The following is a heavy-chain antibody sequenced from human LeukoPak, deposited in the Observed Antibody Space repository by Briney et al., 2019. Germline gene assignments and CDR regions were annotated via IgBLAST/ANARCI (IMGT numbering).Heavy chain of an antibody. CDR2: IYYSGST. Sequence: SETLSLTCTVSGGSISSSSYYWGWIRQPPGKGLEWIGSIYYSGSTYYNPSLKSRVTISVDTSKNQFSLKLSSVTAADTAVYYCARVGDIVGATDGAFDIWGQGTMVTVSS. CDR3: ARVGDIVGATDGAFDI. D-gene: IGHD1-26*01. V-gene: IGHV4-39*07. CDR1: GGSISSSSYY. J-gene: IGHJ3*02.